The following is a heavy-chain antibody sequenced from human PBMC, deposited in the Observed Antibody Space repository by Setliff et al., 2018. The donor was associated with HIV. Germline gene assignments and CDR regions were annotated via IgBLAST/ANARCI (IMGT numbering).Heavy chain of an antibody. CDR1: GDSISSYY. J-gene: IGHJ4*02. CDR3: ARDSGYSFGFNYFDY. CDR2: IYYSGST. Sequence: SETLSLTCTVSGDSISSYYWSWIRQPPGKGLEWIGYIYYSGSTNYNPSLKSRVTISLDMSKNQFSLGLSSVTAADTAVYYCARDSGYSFGFNYFDYWGQGTLVTVSS. D-gene: IGHD5-18*01. V-gene: IGHV4-59*01.